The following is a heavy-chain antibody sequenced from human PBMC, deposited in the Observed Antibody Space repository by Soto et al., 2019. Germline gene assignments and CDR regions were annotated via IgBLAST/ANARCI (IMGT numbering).Heavy chain of an antibody. CDR1: GGSMSSYY. D-gene: IGHD3-3*01. V-gene: IGHV4-4*07. Sequence: KPSETLSLTCTVSGGSMSSYYWTWIRQPAGKGLEWIGRVYSSGGTHYNPSLKSRVTISIDTSKNQFSLRLLSVTDADTAVYFCARGQRFSDWFDPWGQGTLVTGSS. CDR3: ARGQRFSDWFDP. CDR2: VYSSGGT. J-gene: IGHJ5*02.